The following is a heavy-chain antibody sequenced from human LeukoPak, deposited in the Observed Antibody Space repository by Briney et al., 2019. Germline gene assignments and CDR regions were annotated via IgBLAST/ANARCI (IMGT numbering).Heavy chain of an antibody. CDR2: IDSDGSDT. D-gene: IGHD5-18*01. CDR1: GFTFSRYW. J-gene: IGHJ6*02. V-gene: IGHV3-74*01. Sequence: GGSLRLSCAASGFTFSRYWMHWVRQAPGKGLVWVSRIDSDGSDTTYADSVKGRFIISRDSAKSTLYLQMSSLRAEDTAVYYCAREDRFGYNYAYGLDVWGPGTTVTVS. CDR3: AREDRFGYNYAYGLDV.